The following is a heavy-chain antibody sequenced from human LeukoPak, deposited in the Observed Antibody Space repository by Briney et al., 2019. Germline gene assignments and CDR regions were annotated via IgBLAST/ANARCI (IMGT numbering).Heavy chain of an antibody. D-gene: IGHD3-10*01. J-gene: IGHJ4*02. CDR3: ARDGTVSYYYGSGTYINY. CDR2: INPSGGST. V-gene: IGHV1-46*01. Sequence: ASVKVSCKASGYTFTSYYMHWVRQAPGQGLEWMGIINPSGGSTSYAQKFQGRVTTTRDTSTSTVYMELSSLRSEDTAVYYCARDGTVSYYYGSGTYINYWGQGTLVTVSS. CDR1: GYTFTSYY.